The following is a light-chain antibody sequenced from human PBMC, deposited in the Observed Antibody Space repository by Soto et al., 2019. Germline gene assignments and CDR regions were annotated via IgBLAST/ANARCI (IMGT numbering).Light chain of an antibody. CDR3: QQYNGYSWT. CDR1: RSISTW. CDR2: AAS. V-gene: IGKV1-5*01. J-gene: IGKJ1*01. Sequence: DIQMTQSPSTLSASVGDRVTITCRASRSISTWLAWYQQQPGKAPKLLLYAASSLESGVPSRFSGSGSGTEFTLTISSLQPDDFATYYCQQYNGYSWTFGQGTKVDI.